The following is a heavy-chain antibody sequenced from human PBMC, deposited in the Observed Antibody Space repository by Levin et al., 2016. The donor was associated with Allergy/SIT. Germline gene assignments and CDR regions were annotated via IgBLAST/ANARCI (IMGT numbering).Heavy chain of an antibody. J-gene: IGHJ4*02. CDR1: GFTFSDYY. D-gene: IGHD3-22*01. Sequence: GESLKISCAASGFTFSDYYMSWIRQAPGKGLEWVSYISSSSSYTNYADSVKGRFTISRDNAKNSLYLQMNSLRAEDTAVYYCASVVTNNSPYFDYWGQGTLVTVSS. CDR2: ISSSSSYT. CDR3: ASVVTNNSPYFDY. V-gene: IGHV3-11*06.